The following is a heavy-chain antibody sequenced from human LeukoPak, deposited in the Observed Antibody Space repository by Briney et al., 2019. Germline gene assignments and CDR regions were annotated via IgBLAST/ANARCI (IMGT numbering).Heavy chain of an antibody. Sequence: GGSLRLSCAASGFTFSSYSMNWVRQAPGKGLEWVSSISSSSSYIYYADSVKGRFTISRDNAKNSLYLQRNSLRAEDKAVYYCAGSREGDRSDYWGQGTLVTVFS. CDR1: GFTFSSYS. CDR3: AGSREGDRSDY. J-gene: IGHJ4*02. CDR2: ISSSSSYI. D-gene: IGHD3-16*01. V-gene: IGHV3-21*01.